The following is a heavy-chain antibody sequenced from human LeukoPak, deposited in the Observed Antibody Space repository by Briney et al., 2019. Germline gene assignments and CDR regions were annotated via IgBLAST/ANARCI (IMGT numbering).Heavy chain of an antibody. CDR1: GFTFSNYW. J-gene: IGHJ4*02. CDR2: IFSSGPT. CDR3: AISGLGFGEFRGLDY. V-gene: IGHV3-53*01. Sequence: GGSLRLSCAASGFTFSNYWMHWVRQAPGKGLEWVSVIFSSGPTYYADSVKGRFTISRDTSKNALYLQMNSLRAEDTAVYYCAISGLGFGEFRGLDYWGQGTLVTVSS. D-gene: IGHD3-10*01.